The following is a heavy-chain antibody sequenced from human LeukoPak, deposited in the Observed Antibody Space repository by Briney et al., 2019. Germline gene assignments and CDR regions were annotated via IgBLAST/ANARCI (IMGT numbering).Heavy chain of an antibody. D-gene: IGHD3-22*01. CDR1: GFTFSGSA. CDR2: IRSKANSYAT. CDR3: TRLKYYYDSSGYYYYGVFDY. J-gene: IGHJ4*02. V-gene: IGHV3-73*01. Sequence: PGGSLRLSCAASGFTFSGSAMHWVRQASGKGLEWVGRIRSKANSYATAYAASVKGRFTISRDDSKNTAYLQMNSLKTEDTAVYYCTRLKYYYDSSGYYYYGVFDYWGQGTLVTVSS.